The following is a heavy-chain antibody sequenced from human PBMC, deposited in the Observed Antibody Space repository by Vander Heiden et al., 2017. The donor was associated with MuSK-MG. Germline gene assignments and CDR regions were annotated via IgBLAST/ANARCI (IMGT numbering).Heavy chain of an antibody. J-gene: IGHJ3*02. Sequence: EVQLVESGGGLVQPGGSLRLSCAASGFTFSDYWMGWVRQAPGKGLEWVANIKQDGSEKYYVDSVKGQFTISRDNAKNSLYLQMNSLRAEDTAVYYCARDLLRYYYDSSGLGAFDIWGQGTTVTVSS. CDR2: IKQDGSEK. V-gene: IGHV3-7*01. D-gene: IGHD3-22*01. CDR3: ARDLLRYYYDSSGLGAFDI. CDR1: GFTFSDYW.